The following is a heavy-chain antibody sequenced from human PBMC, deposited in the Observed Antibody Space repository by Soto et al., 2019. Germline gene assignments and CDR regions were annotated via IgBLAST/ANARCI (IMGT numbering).Heavy chain of an antibody. V-gene: IGHV1-8*01. J-gene: IGHJ6*03. CDR3: ARELAGSSLFSYYYYMDV. CDR2: MNPNSGNT. D-gene: IGHD6-6*01. CDR1: GYTFTSYD. Sequence: GASVKDSCKASGYTFTSYDINWVRQATGQGLGWMGWMNPNSGNTGYAQKFQGRVTMTRNTSISTAYMELSSLRSEDTAVYYCARELAGSSLFSYYYYMDVWGKGTTVTVSS.